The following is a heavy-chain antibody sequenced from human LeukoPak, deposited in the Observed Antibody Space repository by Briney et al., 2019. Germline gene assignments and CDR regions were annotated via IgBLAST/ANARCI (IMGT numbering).Heavy chain of an antibody. V-gene: IGHV4-59*01. D-gene: IGHD6-13*01. Sequence: PSETLSLTCTVSGGSISSYYWSWIRQPPGKGLEWIGYIYYSGSTNYNPSLKSRVTISVDTSKNQFSLKLSSVTAADTAVYYCASGGTIAAADNWGQGTLVTVSS. J-gene: IGHJ4*02. CDR3: ASGGTIAAADN. CDR1: GGSISSYY. CDR2: IYYSGST.